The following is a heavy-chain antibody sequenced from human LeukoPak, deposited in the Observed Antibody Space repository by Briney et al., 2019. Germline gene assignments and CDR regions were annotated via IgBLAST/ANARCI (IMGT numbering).Heavy chain of an antibody. CDR3: ARVPPGLAAAGSYFFDS. Sequence: SETLSLTCAVYGESFSGSYWSWIRQHPGKGLEWIGYIYYSGSTYYNPSLKSRVTISVDTSKNQFSLKLSSVTAADTAVYYCARVPPGLAAAGSYFFDSWGQGTLVTVSS. CDR1: GESFSGSY. CDR2: IYYSGST. J-gene: IGHJ4*02. D-gene: IGHD6-13*01. V-gene: IGHV4-31*11.